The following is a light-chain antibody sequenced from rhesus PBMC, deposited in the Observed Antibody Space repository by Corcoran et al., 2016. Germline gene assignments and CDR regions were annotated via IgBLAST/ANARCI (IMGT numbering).Light chain of an antibody. CDR1: QGITND. V-gene: IGKV1-25*01. J-gene: IGKJ1*01. CDR2: EAS. CDR3: QHYYSTPPT. Sequence: DIQMTQSPSSLSASVGDRVTITCRASQGITNDLAWYQQKPGETPKLLIYEASSLQSGIPSRFSGSGSGTDVTLTISSLQSEDCATYYCQHYYSTPPTFGQGTKVEIK.